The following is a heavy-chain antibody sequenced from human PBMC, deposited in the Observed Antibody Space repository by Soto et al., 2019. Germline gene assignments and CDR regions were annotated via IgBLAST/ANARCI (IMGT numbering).Heavy chain of an antibody. CDR1: GFTFSSYW. Sequence: PGGSLRLSCAASGFTFSSYWMSWVRQAPGRGLEWVANIKQDGSEKYYVDSVKGRFTISRDNAKNSLYLQMNSLRAEDTAVYYCARQAFFAKFRYYYYMYVWGKGTTVTVSS. CDR3: ARQAFFAKFRYYYYMYV. V-gene: IGHV3-7*01. CDR2: IKQDGSEK. D-gene: IGHD3-3*02. J-gene: IGHJ6*03.